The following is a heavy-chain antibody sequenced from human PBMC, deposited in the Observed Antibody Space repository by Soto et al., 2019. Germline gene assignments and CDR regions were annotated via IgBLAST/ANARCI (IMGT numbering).Heavy chain of an antibody. Sequence: EVQLVESGGGLIQPGGSLRLSCAASGFIVSTNYMTWVRPAPGQGLECVSVIYTGGSTYYADSVKGRLTISRDNSNNTLYLQMNSLRAEDTAVYYCARVLDGFDIWGQGTMVTVSS. CDR3: ARVLDGFDI. CDR2: IYTGGST. CDR1: GFIVSTNY. V-gene: IGHV3-53*01. J-gene: IGHJ3*02.